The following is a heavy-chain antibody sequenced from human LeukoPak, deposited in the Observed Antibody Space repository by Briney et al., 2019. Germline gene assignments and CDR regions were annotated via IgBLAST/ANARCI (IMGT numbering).Heavy chain of an antibody. CDR2: ISGSGGST. D-gene: IGHD4-17*01. Sequence: GGSLRLSCAASGFTFSSYAMSWVRQAPGKGLEWVSAISGSGGSTYYADSVKGRFTISRDNSKNTLYLQMNSLRAEDTAVYYCAKVRKRMTTVTTFDYWGQGTLVTVSS. J-gene: IGHJ4*02. CDR1: GFTFSSYA. V-gene: IGHV3-23*01. CDR3: AKVRKRMTTVTTFDY.